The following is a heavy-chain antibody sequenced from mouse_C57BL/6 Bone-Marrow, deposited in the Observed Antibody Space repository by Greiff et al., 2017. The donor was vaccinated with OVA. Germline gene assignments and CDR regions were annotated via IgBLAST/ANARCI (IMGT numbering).Heavy chain of an antibody. CDR3: VKAVHYDYDVGAFDY. Sequence: EVQGVESGGGLVQPGASLRLSCAASGFTFTDYYMSWVRQPPGKAPEWLALIRDKANGYTTEYTASVKGRFTISRDYSQNILYLQMNTLRAEDSATYYCVKAVHYDYDVGAFDYWGQGTTLTVSS. J-gene: IGHJ2*01. D-gene: IGHD2-4*01. CDR1: GFTFTDYY. CDR2: IRDKANGYTT. V-gene: IGHV7-4*01.